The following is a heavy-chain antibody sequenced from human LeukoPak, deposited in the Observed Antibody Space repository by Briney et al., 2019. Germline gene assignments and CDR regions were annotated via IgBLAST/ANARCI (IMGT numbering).Heavy chain of an antibody. V-gene: IGHV3-64D*09. CDR2: ISPNGDTT. Sequence: GGSLRLSCAACGLTFSSNDMPWVRQAPGKGLEYVSGISPNGDTTYYTDSVKGRLTISRDNSKNTLYLQMSSLRAEDTAVYYCVKGNLAGGGSFFLGMDVWGQGTTVTVSS. CDR3: VKGNLAGGGSFFLGMDV. CDR1: GLTFSSND. D-gene: IGHD6-19*01. J-gene: IGHJ6*02.